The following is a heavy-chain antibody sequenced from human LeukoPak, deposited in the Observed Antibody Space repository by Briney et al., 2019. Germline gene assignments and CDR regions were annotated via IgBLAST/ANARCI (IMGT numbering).Heavy chain of an antibody. CDR1: GCTFSSYA. D-gene: IGHD3-16*01. CDR3: TKSLITRQNVVSFDY. CDR2: ISGSGGST. J-gene: IGHJ4*02. V-gene: IGHV3-23*01. Sequence: AGSLRLACATSGCTFSSYARSWIRQAPGKGLEWVGAISGSGGSTYYADAVKGRFTISRDNSKNTLSLQMSGMRAEYTAVYYCTKSLITRQNVVSFDYWGQGALVTVSS.